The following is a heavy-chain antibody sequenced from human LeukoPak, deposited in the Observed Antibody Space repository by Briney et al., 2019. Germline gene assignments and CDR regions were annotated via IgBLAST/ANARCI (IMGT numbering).Heavy chain of an antibody. CDR2: IIPIFGTA. Sequence: SVKVSCKASGGTFSSYAISWVRQAPGQGLEWMGGIIPIFGTANYAQKFQGRVTITTDESTSTAYMELSSLGSEDTAVYYCARGRIAAVWFDPWGQGTLVTVSS. CDR3: ARGRIAAVWFDP. V-gene: IGHV1-69*05. CDR1: GGTFSSYA. D-gene: IGHD6-25*01. J-gene: IGHJ5*02.